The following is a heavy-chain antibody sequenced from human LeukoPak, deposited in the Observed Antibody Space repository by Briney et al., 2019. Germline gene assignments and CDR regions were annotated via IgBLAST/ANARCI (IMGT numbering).Heavy chain of an antibody. Sequence: PSETLSLTCTVSGGSISSYYWSWIRQPPGKGLEWIGYIYYSGSTNYNPSLKSRVTISVDTSKNQFSLKLSSVTAADTAVYYCARVSSGWNDYYFDYWGQGTLVTVPS. J-gene: IGHJ4*02. V-gene: IGHV4-59*01. D-gene: IGHD6-19*01. CDR2: IYYSGST. CDR1: GGSISSYY. CDR3: ARVSSGWNDYYFDY.